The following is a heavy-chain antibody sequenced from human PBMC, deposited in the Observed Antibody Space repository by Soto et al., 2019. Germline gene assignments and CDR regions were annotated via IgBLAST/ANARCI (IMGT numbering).Heavy chain of an antibody. V-gene: IGHV3-48*02. D-gene: IGHD5-18*01. CDR2: ISGSGATK. CDR3: ARAIRGFSYVVDY. Sequence: GSLRLSCAASGFTFSSHSINWVRQAPGKGLEWVSYISGSGATKYYADSVKGRFTISRDNARNSLYLQMSSLSDEDTAVYYCARAIRGFSYVVDYWGQGTLVTVSS. CDR1: GFTFSSHS. J-gene: IGHJ4*02.